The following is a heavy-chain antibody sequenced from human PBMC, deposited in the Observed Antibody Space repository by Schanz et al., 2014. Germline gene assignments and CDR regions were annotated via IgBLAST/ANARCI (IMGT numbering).Heavy chain of an antibody. CDR2: ISPYNGNT. CDR3: AGTYCSSTSCYTGYYYMDV. Sequence: QVQLVQSGAEVKKPGASVKVSCTASGYTFTSYDINWVRQAPRQGLEWMGWISPYNGNTNYAQKLQGRVTMTTDTSTSTAYMELTSLRSEDTAVYYCAGTYCSSTSCYTGYYYMDVWGKGTTVTVSS. J-gene: IGHJ6*03. D-gene: IGHD2-2*02. V-gene: IGHV1-18*01. CDR1: GYTFTSYD.